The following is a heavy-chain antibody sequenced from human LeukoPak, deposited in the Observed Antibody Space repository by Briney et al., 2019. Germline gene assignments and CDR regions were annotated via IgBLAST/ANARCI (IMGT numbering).Heavy chain of an antibody. Sequence: PSETLSLTCTVSGDSVSGHYWSWIRQTPGKGLEWIGYVSYSGGTNYNPSLKRRVSISLDTSKNQFSLKLSSPAAADPAVYYCARAPMAITTSAFPDAFDFWGQGTMVTVSP. V-gene: IGHV4-59*02. D-gene: IGHD5-12*01. J-gene: IGHJ3*01. CDR3: ARAPMAITTSAFPDAFDF. CDR2: VSYSGGT. CDR1: GDSVSGHY.